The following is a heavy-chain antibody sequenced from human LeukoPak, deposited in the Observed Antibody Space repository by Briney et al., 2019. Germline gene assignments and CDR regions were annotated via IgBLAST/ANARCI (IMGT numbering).Heavy chain of an antibody. J-gene: IGHJ4*02. CDR3: ARGFMVATHDPDY. Sequence: SVKVSCKASGGTFSSYAISWVRQAPGQGLEWMGGIIPIFGTANYAQKFRGRVTMTRDMSTSTVYMELSSLRSEDTAVYYCARGFMVATHDPDYWGQGTLVTVSS. CDR1: GGTFSSYA. V-gene: IGHV1-69*05. D-gene: IGHD5-12*01. CDR2: IIPIFGTA.